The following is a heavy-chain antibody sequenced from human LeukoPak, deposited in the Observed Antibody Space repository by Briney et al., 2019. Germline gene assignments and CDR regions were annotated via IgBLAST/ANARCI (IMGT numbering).Heavy chain of an antibody. CDR3: AHHPTYGSGSRCHSDS. Sequence: SGPTLVNPTQTLTLTCTFSGFSLSTTGVGVGWIRQPPGKALEWLALIYWDDDTHYSPSLKSRLTITKDTSKDQVVLTMTNMDPVDTATYYCAHHPTYGSGSRCHSDSWGQGTLVTVSS. J-gene: IGHJ4*02. CDR1: GFSLSTTGVG. D-gene: IGHD3-10*01. CDR2: IYWDDDT. V-gene: IGHV2-5*02.